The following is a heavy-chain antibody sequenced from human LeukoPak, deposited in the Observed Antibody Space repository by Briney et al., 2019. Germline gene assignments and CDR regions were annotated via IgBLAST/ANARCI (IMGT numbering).Heavy chain of an antibody. V-gene: IGHV5-51*01. CDR3: ARLGGASGGLHDWFDP. CDR1: GYSFTSYW. Sequence: GESLKISCKGSGYSFTSYWIGWVRQMPGKGLEWMWIIYPGDSDTRYSPSFQGQVTISADKSISTAYLQWSSLKASDTAMYYCARLGGASGGLHDWFDPWGQGTLVTVSS. D-gene: IGHD4-11*01. J-gene: IGHJ5*02. CDR2: IYPGDSDT.